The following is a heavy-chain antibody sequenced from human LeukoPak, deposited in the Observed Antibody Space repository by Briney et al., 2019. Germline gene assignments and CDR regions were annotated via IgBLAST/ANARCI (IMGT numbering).Heavy chain of an antibody. CDR1: GGSISSYY. V-gene: IGHV4-59*01. CDR3: ARDLAGYHFDY. Sequence: SETLSLTCTVSGGSISSYYWSWIRQPPGKGLEWIGYICYSGSTNYNPSLKSRVTISVDTSKNQFSLKLSSVTAADTAVYYCARDLAGYHFDYWGQGTLVTVSS. CDR2: ICYSGST. J-gene: IGHJ4*02. D-gene: IGHD1-1*01.